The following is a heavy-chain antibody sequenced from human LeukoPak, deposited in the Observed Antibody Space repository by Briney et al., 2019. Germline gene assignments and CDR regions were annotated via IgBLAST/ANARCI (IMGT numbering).Heavy chain of an antibody. V-gene: IGHV4-59*01. Sequence: SSETLSLTCTVSGGSISSYYWSWIRQPPGKGLEWIGYIYYSGSTNYNPSLKSRVTISVDTSKNQFSLKLSSVTAADTAVYYCAREGVGSAAAGFDYWGQGTPVTVSS. J-gene: IGHJ4*02. CDR1: GGSISSYY. D-gene: IGHD6-13*01. CDR3: AREGVGSAAAGFDY. CDR2: IYYSGST.